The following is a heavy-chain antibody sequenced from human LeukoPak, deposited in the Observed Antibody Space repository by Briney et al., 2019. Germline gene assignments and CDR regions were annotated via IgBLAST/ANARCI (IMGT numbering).Heavy chain of an antibody. D-gene: IGHD4-17*01. Sequence: ASVKVSCKASGYTFTSYAMHWVRQAPGQGLEWMGWINVGNGKTKYSQEFQGRVTITRDTSASTAYMELSSLRSEDMAVYYCARVGDYGDLYWYFDLWGRGTLVTVSS. CDR2: INVGNGKT. CDR3: ARVGDYGDLYWYFDL. CDR1: GYTFTSYA. J-gene: IGHJ2*01. V-gene: IGHV1-3*03.